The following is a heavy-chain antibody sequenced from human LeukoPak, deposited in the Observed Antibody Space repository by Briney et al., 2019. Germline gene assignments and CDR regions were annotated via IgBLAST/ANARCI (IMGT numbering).Heavy chain of an antibody. CDR2: VSGSGSTV. CDR1: GFTFGDHI. V-gene: IGHV3-48*01. CDR3: VRQFAS. Sequence: GSLGLSCGASGFTFGDHIMNWVRQLPGKRLEWVAYVSGSGSTVYYADSVKGRFTVSRDNGRSSLYLQMNSLRVEDTALYYCVRQFASWGQGTLVTVSS. J-gene: IGHJ4*02.